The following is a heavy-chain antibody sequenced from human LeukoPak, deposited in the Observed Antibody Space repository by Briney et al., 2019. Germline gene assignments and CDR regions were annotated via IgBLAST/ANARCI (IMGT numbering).Heavy chain of an antibody. CDR2: INHSGST. J-gene: IGHJ5*02. Sequence: SETLPLTCAVYGGSFCGYYWSWIRQPPGKGLEWIGEINHSGSTNYNPSLKSRVTISVDTSKNQFSLKLSSVTAADTAVYYCVRGPYGSGISNWFDPWGQGTQVIVSS. CDR1: GGSFCGYY. CDR3: VRGPYGSGISNWFDP. V-gene: IGHV4-34*01. D-gene: IGHD3-10*01.